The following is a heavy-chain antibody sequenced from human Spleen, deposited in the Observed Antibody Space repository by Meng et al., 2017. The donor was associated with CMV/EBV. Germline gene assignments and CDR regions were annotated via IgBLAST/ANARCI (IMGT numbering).Heavy chain of an antibody. CDR2: IYHRGNT. J-gene: IGHJ6*02. D-gene: IGHD2-2*01. Sequence: GSLRLSCAVSGGSISSNSWWTWVRQPPGKGLEWIGEIYHRGNTNYNPSLESRVTISLDKSKNQFSLKLTSVTAADTAIYYCARDPNPYCSSTSCYHHYYYYYGMDVWGQGTTVTVSS. CDR3: ARDPNPYCSSTSCYHHYYYYYGMDV. V-gene: IGHV4-4*02. CDR1: GGSISSNSW.